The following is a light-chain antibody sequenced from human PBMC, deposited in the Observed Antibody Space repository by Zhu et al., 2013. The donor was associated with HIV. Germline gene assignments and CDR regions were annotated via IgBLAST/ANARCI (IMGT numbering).Light chain of an antibody. J-gene: IGKJ4*01. Sequence: EIVLTQSPGTLSLSPGERAALSCRASQSVSSNSLAWYQQKPGQAPRLLIYGASSRSPGVPDRFSGTGSEADFSLTISSLQSEDFAVYYCQQYNSWPLTFGGGTKVEIK. CDR3: QQYNSWPLT. CDR2: GAS. V-gene: IGKV3-20*01. CDR1: QSVSSNS.